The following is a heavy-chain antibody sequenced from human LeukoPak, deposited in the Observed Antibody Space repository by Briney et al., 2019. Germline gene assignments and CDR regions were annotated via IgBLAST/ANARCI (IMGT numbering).Heavy chain of an antibody. V-gene: IGHV4-38-2*02. Sequence: SETLSLTCTVSGYSISSGYYWGWIRQPPGKGLEWIGSIYHSGSTYYNPSLKSRVTISVDTSKNQFSLKLSSVTAADTAVYYCARDSGLLGPGYYYYYYMYVWGKGTTVTVSS. CDR2: IYHSGST. CDR3: ARDSGLLGPGYYYYYYMYV. CDR1: GYSISSGYY. J-gene: IGHJ6*03. D-gene: IGHD3/OR15-3a*01.